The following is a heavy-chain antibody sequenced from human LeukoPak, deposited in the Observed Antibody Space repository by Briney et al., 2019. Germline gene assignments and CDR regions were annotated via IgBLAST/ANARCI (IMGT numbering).Heavy chain of an antibody. Sequence: RGSLRHSCAASGFTFTVCWMSWVRQAPGKGLEWVASIKQDGREKFYADSMKGRVTISRDNAKNSLYLQMNSLRAEDTAVYYCARVPGGTRYFCHWGQVIMVTFSS. V-gene: IGHV3-7*01. CDR1: GFTFTVCW. CDR3: ARVPGGTRYFCH. J-gene: IGHJ4*02. CDR2: IKQDGREK. D-gene: IGHD3-16*01.